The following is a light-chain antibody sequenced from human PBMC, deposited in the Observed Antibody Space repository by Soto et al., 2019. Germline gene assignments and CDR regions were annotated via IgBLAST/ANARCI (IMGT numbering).Light chain of an antibody. CDR3: QQYDDTPIT. Sequence: DIQMTQSPSSLSASVGDRLTITCQASQDISNYLNWYQQKPGKAPKLLISDASILETGVPSRFSGSGSGTDFTFTISRLQPEDIATYYCQQYDDTPITFGQGTRLEIK. CDR1: QDISNY. J-gene: IGKJ5*01. V-gene: IGKV1-33*01. CDR2: DAS.